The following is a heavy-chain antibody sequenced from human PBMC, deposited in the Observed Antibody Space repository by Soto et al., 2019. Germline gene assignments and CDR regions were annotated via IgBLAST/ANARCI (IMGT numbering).Heavy chain of an antibody. V-gene: IGHV4-59*01. CDR1: GGSISSYY. CDR2: IYYSGST. J-gene: IGHJ5*02. Sequence: SETLSLTCTVSGGSISSYYWSWIRQPPGKGLEWIGYIYYSGSTNYNPSLKSRVTISVDTSKNQFSLKLSSVTAADTAVYYCARAVEMATISFDPWGQGTLVTVSS. D-gene: IGHD5-12*01. CDR3: ARAVEMATISFDP.